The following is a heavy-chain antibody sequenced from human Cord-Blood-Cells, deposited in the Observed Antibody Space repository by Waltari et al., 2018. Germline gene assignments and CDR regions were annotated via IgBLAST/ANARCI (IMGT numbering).Heavy chain of an antibody. Sequence: QVQLQQSGPGLVKPSQTLSLTCAISGDSVSSNSAAWNWIRQSPSRGLEWLGKPYYRSKWYNDYAVSVKSRITINPDTSKNQFSLQLNSVTPEDTAVYYCARVAGYSSGWYRGYFDYWGQGTLVTVSS. CDR2: PYYRSKWYN. D-gene: IGHD6-19*01. CDR3: ARVAGYSSGWYRGYFDY. CDR1: GDSVSSNSAA. J-gene: IGHJ4*02. V-gene: IGHV6-1*01.